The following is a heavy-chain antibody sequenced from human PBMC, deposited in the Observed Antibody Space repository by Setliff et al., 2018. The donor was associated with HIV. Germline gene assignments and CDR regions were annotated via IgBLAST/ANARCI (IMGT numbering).Heavy chain of an antibody. CDR3: ARDGTTLLAAMDV. CDR2: ITRSSDYI. D-gene: IGHD1-7*01. CDR1: GFTFSSYG. V-gene: IGHV3-21*01. J-gene: IGHJ6*03. Sequence: GGSLRLSCAASGFTFSSYGMHWVRQAPGKGLEWVSSITRSSDYIWYADSVKGRFTISRDNAKNSLNLQMNSLSAEDTAVYYCARDGTTLLAAMDVWGKGTTVTVSS.